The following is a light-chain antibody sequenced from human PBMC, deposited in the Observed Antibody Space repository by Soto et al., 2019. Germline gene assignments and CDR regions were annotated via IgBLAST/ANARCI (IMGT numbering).Light chain of an antibody. CDR3: SSYTTGSSPVV. CDR1: SSDVGGYNY. V-gene: IGLV2-14*01. J-gene: IGLJ2*01. CDR2: DVS. Sequence: QSALTQPASVSGSPGQPVTISCTGTSSDVGGYNYVSWYQQHPGKAPKFMIYDVSNRPSGVSTRFSGSKSGNTASLTSSGLQAEDEADYYCSSYTTGSSPVVFGGGTQLTVL.